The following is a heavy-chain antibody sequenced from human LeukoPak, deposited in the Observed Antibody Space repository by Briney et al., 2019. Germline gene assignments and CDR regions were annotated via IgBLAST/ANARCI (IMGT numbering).Heavy chain of an antibody. J-gene: IGHJ5*02. CDR1: GFTFSDYY. CDR2: ISSRGDSI. Sequence: GGSLRLSCAASGFTFSDYYMSWIRQAPGKGLEWTSYISSRGDSIQYADSVKGRFTMSRDNAKNSVHLQMSSLRAEDTAVYYCARAGSSWYWGWFDPWGQGILVTVSS. V-gene: IGHV3-11*01. CDR3: ARAGSSWYWGWFDP. D-gene: IGHD6-13*01.